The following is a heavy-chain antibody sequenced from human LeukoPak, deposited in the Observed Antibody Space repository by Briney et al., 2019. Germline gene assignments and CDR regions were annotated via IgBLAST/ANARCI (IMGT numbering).Heavy chain of an antibody. D-gene: IGHD1-26*01. CDR3: ARDFRYSGSYHHWFDP. V-gene: IGHV3-21*01. CDR1: GFTFSEYS. J-gene: IGHJ5*02. Sequence: KPGGSLTLSCAASGFTFSEYSINWVHQAPGRGLDWVSSISRSGTYIYYADSVKGRFTISRDNAKNSLSLQMNSLRAEDTAVYYCARDFRYSGSYHHWFDPWGQGTLVTVSS. CDR2: ISRSGTYI.